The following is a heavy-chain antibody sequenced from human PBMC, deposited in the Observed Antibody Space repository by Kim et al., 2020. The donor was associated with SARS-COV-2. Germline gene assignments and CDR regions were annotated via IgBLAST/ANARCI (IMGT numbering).Heavy chain of an antibody. D-gene: IGHD2-15*01. CDR1: GGTFSSYA. V-gene: IGHV1-69*13. J-gene: IGHJ6*02. CDR3: ARDRLRPSITLAAWSDYYGMDV. CDR2: IIPIFGTA. Sequence: SVKVSCKASGGTFSSYAISWVRQAPGQGLEWMGGIIPIFGTANYAQKFQGRVTITADESTSTAYMELSSLRSEDTAVYYCARDRLRPSITLAAWSDYYGMDVWGQGTTVTVSS.